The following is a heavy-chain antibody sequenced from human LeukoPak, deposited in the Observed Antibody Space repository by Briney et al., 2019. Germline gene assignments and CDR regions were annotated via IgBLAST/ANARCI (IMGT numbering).Heavy chain of an antibody. Sequence: SETLSLTCAVYGGSFSGYYWSWIRQPPGKGLEWIGEINHSGSTNYNPSLKSRVTISVDTSKNQFSLKLGSVTAADTAVYYCARGYCSSTSCYRQYNWFDPWGQGTLVTVSS. CDR2: INHSGST. CDR1: GGSFSGYY. V-gene: IGHV4-34*01. J-gene: IGHJ5*02. CDR3: ARGYCSSTSCYRQYNWFDP. D-gene: IGHD2-2*01.